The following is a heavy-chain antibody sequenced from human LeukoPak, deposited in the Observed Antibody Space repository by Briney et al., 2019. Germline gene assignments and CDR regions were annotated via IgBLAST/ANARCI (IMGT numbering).Heavy chain of an antibody. CDR1: GGSLSSYY. D-gene: IGHD5-18*01. J-gene: IGHJ4*02. V-gene: IGHV4-59*01. Sequence: PSETLSLTCTVSGGSLSSYYWSWLRQPPGKGLEWIGYIYYSGSTNYNPSLKSRVTISVDTSKNQFSLKLSSVTAADTAVYYCARGAAMVGYWGQGTLVTVSS. CDR2: IYYSGST. CDR3: ARGAAMVGY.